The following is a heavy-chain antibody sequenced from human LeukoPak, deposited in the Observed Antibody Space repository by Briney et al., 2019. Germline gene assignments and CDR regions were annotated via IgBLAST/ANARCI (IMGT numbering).Heavy chain of an antibody. CDR3: ARSKQQLVVDAFDI. CDR2: IYYSGST. CDR1: GGSISSYY. V-gene: IGHV4-59*08. J-gene: IGHJ3*02. D-gene: IGHD6-13*01. Sequence: SETLSLTCTVSGGSISSYYWSWIRQPPGKGLEWIGYIYYSGSTNYNPSLKSRVTISVDTSKNQFSLKLSSVTAADTAVYYCARSKQQLVVDAFDIWGQGTMVTVSS.